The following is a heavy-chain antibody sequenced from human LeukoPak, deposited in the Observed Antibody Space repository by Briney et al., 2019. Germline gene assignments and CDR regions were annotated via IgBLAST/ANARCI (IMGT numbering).Heavy chain of an antibody. CDR3: ASHDLYSGSYGSGDFDY. J-gene: IGHJ4*02. V-gene: IGHV3-74*01. CDR2: VNSDGSST. D-gene: IGHD1-26*01. Sequence: PAGSLRPSCAASAFTFTTYWMHWVRHAPGKGLVWVSRVNSDGSSTIYADSVKGRLTISRDNAKNTLYLQMSSLRAEDTAVYYCASHDLYSGSYGSGDFDYWGQGTLVTVSS. CDR1: AFTFTTYW.